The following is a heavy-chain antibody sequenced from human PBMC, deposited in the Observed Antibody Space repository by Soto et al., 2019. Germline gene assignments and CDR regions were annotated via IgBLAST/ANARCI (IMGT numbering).Heavy chain of an antibody. D-gene: IGHD6-13*01. J-gene: IGHJ3*02. V-gene: IGHV5-51*01. CDR1: GYSFTSYW. CDR2: IYPGDSDT. Sequence: GESLKISCKGSGYSFTSYWIGWVRQMPGKGLEWMGIIYPGDSDTRYSPSFQGQVTISADKSISTAYLQWSSLKALDTAMYYCARQGSSTRAAFDIWGQGTMVTVSS. CDR3: ARQGSSTRAAFDI.